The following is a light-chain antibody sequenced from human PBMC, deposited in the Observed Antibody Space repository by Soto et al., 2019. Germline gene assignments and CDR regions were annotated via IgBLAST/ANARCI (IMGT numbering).Light chain of an antibody. Sequence: QSALTQPASVSGSPGQSITISCIETTSDFGTKKFFSWYQQQPGKAPKLIIYEGTKRPSGVSSRFSGSKSGNTASLTISGLQAEDEADYYCCSYAGSSTLVFGGGTKVTVL. CDR3: CSYAGSSTLV. CDR2: EGT. CDR1: TSDFGTKKF. V-gene: IGLV2-23*01. J-gene: IGLJ2*01.